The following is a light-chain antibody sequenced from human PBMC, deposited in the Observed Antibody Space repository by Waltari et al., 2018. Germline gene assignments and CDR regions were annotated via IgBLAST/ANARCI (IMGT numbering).Light chain of an antibody. CDR2: AAA. V-gene: IGKV3-20*01. CDR3: QKYGTLPAT. J-gene: IGKJ1*01. CDR1: QSVTRT. Sequence: EIVLTQSPGTLSSSPGERVTLSCRASQSVTRTLAWYQQKPGRAPRLLIYAAATRATGIPDRFSGSGSGTDFSLTISRLEPEDFAVYYCQKYGTLPATFGQGTKVEIK.